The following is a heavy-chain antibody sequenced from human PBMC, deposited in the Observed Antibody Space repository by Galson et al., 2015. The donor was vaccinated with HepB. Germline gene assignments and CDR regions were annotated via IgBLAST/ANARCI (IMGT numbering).Heavy chain of an antibody. J-gene: IGHJ5*02. Sequence: SLRLSCAASGFTFSSYAMHWVRQAPGKGLEWVAVISYDGTYKYYADSVKGRFTISRDNSKNTLYLQMNSLRPEDTAMYYCVKAPIQGTVVTVYARHYGMDAWGQGTLVTVSS. CDR3: VKAPIQGTVVTVYARHYGMDA. V-gene: IGHV3-30-3*01. CDR2: ISYDGTYK. D-gene: IGHD2-8*01. CDR1: GFTFSSYA.